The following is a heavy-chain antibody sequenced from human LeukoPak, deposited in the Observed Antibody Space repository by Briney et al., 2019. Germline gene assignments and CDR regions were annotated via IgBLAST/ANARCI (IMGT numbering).Heavy chain of an antibody. CDR2: ISSSSSYI. CDR3: AREGHSSSFDY. J-gene: IGHJ4*02. Sequence: GRSLRLPCAASGFTFNSYSMNWVRQAPGKGLEWVSSISSSSSYIYYADSVKGRFTISRDSAKNSLYLQMNSLRAEDTAVYYCAREGHSSSFDYWGQGTLVTVSS. CDR1: GFTFNSYS. D-gene: IGHD6-6*01. V-gene: IGHV3-21*01.